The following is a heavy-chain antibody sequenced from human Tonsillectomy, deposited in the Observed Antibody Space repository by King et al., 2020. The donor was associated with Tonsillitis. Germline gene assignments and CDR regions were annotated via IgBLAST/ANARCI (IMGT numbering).Heavy chain of an antibody. V-gene: IGHV4-31*03. CDR3: ARDRYCTSSSCLNNWFDP. CDR1: GGSIRSGGYY. J-gene: IGHJ5*02. CDR2: IYYSGST. Sequence: QLQESGPGLVKPSQTLSLTCTVSGGSIRSGGYYWRWIRQHPGKGLEWIGYIYYSGSTYYNPSLKSRVTISVDTSKNQFSLNLSSVTAADTAMYYCARDRYCTSSSCLNNWFDPWGQGTLVTVSS. D-gene: IGHD2-15*01.